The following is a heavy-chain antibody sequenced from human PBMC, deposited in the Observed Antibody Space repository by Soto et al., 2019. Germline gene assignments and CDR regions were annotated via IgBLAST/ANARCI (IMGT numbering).Heavy chain of an antibody. J-gene: IGHJ5*02. CDR2: INPKSRGT. V-gene: IGHV1-2*02. CDR1: GYTFTDFF. CDR3: ARVTLKAGNWFDP. Sequence: GASVKVSCKASGYTFTDFFIHWVRQAPGQGFEWMGWINPKSRGTNYAQKFQGRVTMTRDTSNSTAYMELRDLRSDDTAVYYCARVTLKAGNWFDPWGQGTQVTVSS.